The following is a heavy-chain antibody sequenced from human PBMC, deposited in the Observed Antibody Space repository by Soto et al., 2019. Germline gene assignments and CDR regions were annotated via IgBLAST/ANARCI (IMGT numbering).Heavy chain of an antibody. D-gene: IGHD6-19*01. V-gene: IGHV1-3*01. Sequence: QVQLVQSGAEVKKPGASVKVSCKASGYTFTSYYMHWVRQAPGQRLEWMGWINAGNGNTKYSQKFQGRVTITRDTSASTAYMELSSLRSEDTAVYYCARSRLVRDYFDYWGQGTLVTVSS. J-gene: IGHJ4*02. CDR1: GYTFTSYY. CDR3: ARSRLVRDYFDY. CDR2: INAGNGNT.